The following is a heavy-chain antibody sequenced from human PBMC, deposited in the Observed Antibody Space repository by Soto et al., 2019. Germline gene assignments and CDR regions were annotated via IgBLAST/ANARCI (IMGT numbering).Heavy chain of an antibody. V-gene: IGHV1-18*01. J-gene: IGHJ6*02. CDR1: GYNFNNYG. CDR2: ISSYTGNS. Sequence: ASVKVSCKASGYNFNNYGISWARQAPGQGLEWMGWISSYTGNSKNAQTIQGRVTLTTDTATNTAHMELRSLRSDDTAVYFCVRHGRVGGMRSDYHNGMDVWGQGTTVTVSS. CDR3: VRHGRVGGMRSDYHNGMDV. D-gene: IGHD1-1*01.